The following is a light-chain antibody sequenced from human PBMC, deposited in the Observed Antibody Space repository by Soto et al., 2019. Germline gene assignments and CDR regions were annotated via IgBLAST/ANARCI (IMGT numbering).Light chain of an antibody. CDR2: GNN. J-gene: IGLJ2*01. Sequence: QSVLTQPPSVSGAPGQRVTISCTGSSSNFGAGFDVHWYQQLPGTAPKLLIYGNNNRPSGVPDRFSGSKYGASGSLAITGLQAEDEADYYCQSYDSSLSGSVFGGGTKLTVL. V-gene: IGLV1-40*01. CDR1: SSNFGAGFD. CDR3: QSYDSSLSGSV.